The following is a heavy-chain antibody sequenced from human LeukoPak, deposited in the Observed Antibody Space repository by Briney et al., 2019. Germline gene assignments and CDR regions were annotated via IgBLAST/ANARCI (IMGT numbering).Heavy chain of an antibody. CDR1: GGTFSSYA. CDR3: VCYYGSGSYQKYYFDY. Sequence: EASVKVSCKASGGTFSSYAISWMRQAPGQGLEWMGGIIPIFGTANYAQKFQGRVTITADKSTSTAYMELSSLRSEDTAVYYCVCYYGSGSYQKYYFDYWGQGTLVTVSS. V-gene: IGHV1-69*06. CDR2: IIPIFGTA. J-gene: IGHJ4*02. D-gene: IGHD3-10*01.